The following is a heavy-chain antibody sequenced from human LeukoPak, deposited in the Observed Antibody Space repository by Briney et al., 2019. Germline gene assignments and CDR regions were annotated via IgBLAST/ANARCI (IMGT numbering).Heavy chain of an antibody. CDR2: ISGSGGST. D-gene: IGHD3-9*01. Sequence: GGSLRLSCAASGFTFSSYAMSWVRQAPGKGLAWVSAISGSGGSTYYADSVKGRFTISRDNSKNTLYLQMNSLRAEDTAVYYCAKYYDILTGYYGYWGQGTLVTVSS. V-gene: IGHV3-23*01. J-gene: IGHJ4*02. CDR3: AKYYDILTGYYGY. CDR1: GFTFSSYA.